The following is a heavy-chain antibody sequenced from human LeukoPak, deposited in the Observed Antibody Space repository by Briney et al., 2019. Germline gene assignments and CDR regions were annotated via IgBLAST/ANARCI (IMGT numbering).Heavy chain of an antibody. Sequence: SETLSLTCAVYGGSFSDYYWSWIRQPPGKGLEWIGEINHSGSTNYNPSLKSRVTLSVDTSKDHISLKVSSVIAADTAVYYCARVGPDSSSWHYWGQGTLVTVSS. J-gene: IGHJ4*02. D-gene: IGHD6-13*01. V-gene: IGHV4-34*01. CDR2: INHSGST. CDR1: GGSFSDYY. CDR3: ARVGPDSSSWHY.